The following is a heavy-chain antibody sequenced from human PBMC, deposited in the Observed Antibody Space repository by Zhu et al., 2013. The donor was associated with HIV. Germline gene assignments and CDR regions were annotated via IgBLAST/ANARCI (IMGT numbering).Heavy chain of an antibody. CDR3: ARVYRDGYKSLFDP. CDR2: INAGNGNT. CDR1: GYTFTSYA. J-gene: IGHJ5*02. V-gene: IGHV1-3*01. D-gene: IGHD5-12*01. Sequence: QVQLVQSGAEVKKPGASVKVSCKASGYTFTSYAMHWVRQAPGQRLEWMGWINAGNGNTKYSQKFQGRVTITRDTSASTAYMELSSLRSEDTAVYYCARVYRDGYKSLFDPWGQGTLVTVSS.